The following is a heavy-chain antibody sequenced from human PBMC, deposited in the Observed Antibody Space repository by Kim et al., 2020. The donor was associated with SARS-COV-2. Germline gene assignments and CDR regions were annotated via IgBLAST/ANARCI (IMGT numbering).Heavy chain of an antibody. J-gene: IGHJ6*03. CDR2: IYHSGST. V-gene: IGHV4-34*01. D-gene: IGHD5-18*01. Sequence: SETLSLTCAVYGGSFRDYYWCWIRQTPGKGLEWIGEIYHSGSTKYNPSLKSRVTVSTGTSRNQFSLRLTSVTAADTGVYYCARQRGFSSGSLYYYYMDVWGEGTTVTVSS. CDR1: GGSFRDYY. CDR3: ARQRGFSSGSLYYYYMDV.